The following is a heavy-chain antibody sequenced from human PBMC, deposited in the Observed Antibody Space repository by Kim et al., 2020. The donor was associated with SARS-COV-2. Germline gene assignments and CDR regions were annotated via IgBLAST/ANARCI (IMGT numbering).Heavy chain of an antibody. Sequence: TPSLKSRVTRSVDTSKTQFSLKLSSVTAADTAVYYCARMFGDYDSYFDYWGQGTLVTVSS. CDR3: ARMFGDYDSYFDY. J-gene: IGHJ4*02. D-gene: IGHD4-17*01. V-gene: IGHV4-39*01.